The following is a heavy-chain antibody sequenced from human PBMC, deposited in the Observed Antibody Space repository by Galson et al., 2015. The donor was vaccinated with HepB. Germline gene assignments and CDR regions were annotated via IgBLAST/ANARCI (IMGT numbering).Heavy chain of an antibody. CDR3: GGWSRVEGDYYYYGMDV. J-gene: IGHJ6*02. D-gene: IGHD5-24*01. V-gene: IGHV3-53*01. CDR2: IYGGSNT. Sequence: SLRLSCAASGFTVSSNYMSWVRQAPGKGLEWVSVIYGGSNTYYADSVKGRFTISRDNSKNTLYLQMNSLRAEDTAVYYCGGWSRVEGDYYYYGMDVWGQGTTVTVSS. CDR1: GFTVSSNY.